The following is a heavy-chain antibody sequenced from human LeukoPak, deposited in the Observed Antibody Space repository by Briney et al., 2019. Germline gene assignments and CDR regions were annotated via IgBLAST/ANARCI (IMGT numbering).Heavy chain of an antibody. V-gene: IGHV1-2*06. CDR2: INPNSGGT. D-gene: IGHD3-10*01. CDR1: GYTFTGYY. Sequence: GASVKVSCKASGYTFTGYYMHWVRQAPGQGLEWMGRINPNSGGTNYAQKFQGRVTMTRDTSISTAYMDLSRLRSDDTAVYYCARDLGYGSGTFLAYYFDYWGREPWSPSPQ. CDR3: ARDLGYGSGTFLAYYFDY. J-gene: IGHJ4*02.